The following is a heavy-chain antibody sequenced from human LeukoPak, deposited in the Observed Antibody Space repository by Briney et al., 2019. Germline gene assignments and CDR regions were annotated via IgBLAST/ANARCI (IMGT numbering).Heavy chain of an antibody. CDR1: GGSFSGYY. CDR2: INHSGST. J-gene: IGHJ5*02. D-gene: IGHD1-26*01. CDR3: ARDRSTGSGSYRPGGFDP. Sequence: SETLSLTCAVYGGSFSGYYWSWIRQPPGKGLEWIGEINHSGSTNYNPSLKSRVTISVDTSKNQFSLKLSSVTAADTAVYYCARDRSTGSGSYRPGGFDPWGQGTLVTVSS. V-gene: IGHV4-34*01.